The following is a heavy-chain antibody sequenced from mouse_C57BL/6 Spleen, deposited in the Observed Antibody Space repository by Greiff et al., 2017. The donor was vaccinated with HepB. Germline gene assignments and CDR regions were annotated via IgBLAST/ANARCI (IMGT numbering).Heavy chain of an antibody. D-gene: IGHD1-1*01. CDR1: GYTFTSYW. Sequence: QVQLQQPGAELVMPGASVKLSCKASGYTFTSYWMHWVKQRPGQGLEWIGEIDPSDSYTNYNQKFKGKSTLTVDQSSSTAYMQLSSLTSEDSAVYYCARWGTTVVNYAMDYWGQGTSVTVSS. CDR2: IDPSDSYT. V-gene: IGHV1-69*01. CDR3: ARWGTTVVNYAMDY. J-gene: IGHJ4*01.